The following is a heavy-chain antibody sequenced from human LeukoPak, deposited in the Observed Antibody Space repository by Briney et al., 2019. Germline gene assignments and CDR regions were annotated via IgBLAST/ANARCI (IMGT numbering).Heavy chain of an antibody. CDR3: ARESSGWLQLFDY. CDR1: GFXVSSKY. J-gene: IGHJ4*02. V-gene: IGHV3-66*01. D-gene: IGHD5-24*01. CDR2: IYSGGST. Sequence: GGSLTLSCAASGFXVSSKYMSWVRQAPGKGQEWLSVIYSGGSTYYADSVKGRFTISRDNSKNTVYLQMNSLRAEDTAVYYCARESSGWLQLFDYWGQGTLVTVSS.